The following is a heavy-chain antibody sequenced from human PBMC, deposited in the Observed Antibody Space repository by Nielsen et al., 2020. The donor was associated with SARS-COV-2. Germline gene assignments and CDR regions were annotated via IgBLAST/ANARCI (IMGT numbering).Heavy chain of an antibody. CDR1: GGSISSGHW. Sequence: SETLSLTCSVSGGSISSGHWWSWVRQSPGKGLEWIGEIHSSGTTNYNPSLQSRVTILLDKSDNQFSLKLSSVIAADSAMYWCARGVVVSAIRYFDSWGQGTLVTVSS. CDR3: ARGVVVSAIRYFDS. V-gene: IGHV4-4*01. D-gene: IGHD2-21*01. J-gene: IGHJ4*02. CDR2: IHSSGTT.